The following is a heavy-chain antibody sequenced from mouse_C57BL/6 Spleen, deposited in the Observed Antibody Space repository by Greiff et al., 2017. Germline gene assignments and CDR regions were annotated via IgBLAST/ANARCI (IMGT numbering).Heavy chain of an antibody. CDR3: ASGTAVGATGFDY. CDR1: GYTFTDYC. Sequence: VQLKESGPVLVKPGASVKMSCKASGYTFTDYCMNWVQQSHGKSLEWIGVINPCNGGTSYNQKFKGKATLTVDKSSSTAYMKLNSLTSEDSAVYYCASGTAVGATGFDYWGQGTTLTVSS. V-gene: IGHV1-19*01. J-gene: IGHJ2*01. CDR2: INPCNGGT. D-gene: IGHD1-1*01.